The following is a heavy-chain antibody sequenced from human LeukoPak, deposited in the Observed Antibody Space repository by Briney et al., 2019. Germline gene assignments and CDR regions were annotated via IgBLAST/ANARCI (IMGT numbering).Heavy chain of an antibody. CDR3: VKVGDSGYGEYYQH. V-gene: IGHV3-64D*06. CDR2: ISSAGGTT. J-gene: IGHJ1*01. CDR1: GFTFRDYP. D-gene: IGHD5-12*01. Sequence: GGSLRLSCSASGFTFRDYPIHWVRQAPGEGLQYVSPISSAGGTTYYADSVRGRFTISRDNSKNTLYLQMSSLRAEDTALYYCVKVGDSGYGEYYQHWGQGTLVTVSS.